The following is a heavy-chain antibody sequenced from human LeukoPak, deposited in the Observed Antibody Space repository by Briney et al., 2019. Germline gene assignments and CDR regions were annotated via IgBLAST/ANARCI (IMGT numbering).Heavy chain of an antibody. CDR3: ATGSNYYGSGSYSDGMDV. V-gene: IGHV1-8*03. D-gene: IGHD3-10*01. CDR2: MNPNTGNA. J-gene: IGHJ6*02. CDR1: GYTFTNFD. Sequence: ASVKVSCKASGYTFTNFDINWVRQATGQGLEWMGWMNPNTGNAGYAQKFQDRVTITWDASISTAYMELSSLRSEDTAVYYCATGSNYYGSGSYSDGMDVWGQGTTVTVSS.